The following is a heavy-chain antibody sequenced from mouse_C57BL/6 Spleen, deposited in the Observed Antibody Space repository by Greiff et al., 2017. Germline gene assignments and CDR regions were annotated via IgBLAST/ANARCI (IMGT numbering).Heavy chain of an antibody. CDR2: IYPRSGNT. Sequence: QVQLQQSGAELARPGASVKLSCKASGYTFTSYGISWVKQRTGQGLEWIGEIYPRSGNTYYNEKFKGKATLTADKSSSTAYMELRSLTSEDSAVYFCARLEYLRQGFDYWGQGITLTVSS. D-gene: IGHD5-2*01. CDR3: ARLEYLRQGFDY. J-gene: IGHJ2*01. CDR1: GYTFTSYG. V-gene: IGHV1-81*01.